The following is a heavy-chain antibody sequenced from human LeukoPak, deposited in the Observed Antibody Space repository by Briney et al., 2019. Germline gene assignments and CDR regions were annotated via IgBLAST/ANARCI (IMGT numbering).Heavy chain of an antibody. CDR1: GGTFSSYA. CDR3: ARANYDFWSGPSPRPYYYMDV. Sequence: ASVKVSCKASGGTFSSYAISWVRQAPGQGLEWMGGIIPIFGTANYAQKFQGRVTITADESTSTAYMELSSLRSEDTAVYYCARANYDFWSGPSPRPYYYMDVWGKGNTVTVSS. J-gene: IGHJ6*03. CDR2: IIPIFGTA. V-gene: IGHV1-69*01. D-gene: IGHD3-3*01.